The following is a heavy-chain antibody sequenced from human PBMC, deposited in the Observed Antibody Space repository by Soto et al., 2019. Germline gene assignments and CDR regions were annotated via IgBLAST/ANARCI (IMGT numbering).Heavy chain of an antibody. CDR1: GYIFTSYD. Sequence: ASVKVSCKASGYIFTSYDMHWVGQAPGQGLEWMGIINPSGGSTSYAQKFQGRVTMTRDTSRSTVYMELSSLRSEDTAVYYCAVGGDYYGMDVWGQGTTVTVSS. V-gene: IGHV1-46*01. CDR3: AVGGDYYGMDV. J-gene: IGHJ6*02. D-gene: IGHD1-26*01. CDR2: INPSGGST.